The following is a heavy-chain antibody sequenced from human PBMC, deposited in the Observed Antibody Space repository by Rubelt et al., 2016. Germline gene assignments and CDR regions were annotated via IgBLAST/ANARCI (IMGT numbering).Heavy chain of an antibody. J-gene: IGHJ6*03. Sequence: QVQLVESGGGVVQPGRSLRLSCAASGFTFSSYGMHWVRQAPGKGLEWVALISYDGSNKYYADSVKGRLTIARDNSKNTLYLQMNSLRAEDTAVYYCARSSGSSWDNYYMDVWGKGTTVTVSS. CDR2: ISYDGSNK. CDR3: ARSSGSSWDNYYMDV. D-gene: IGHD6-13*01. CDR1: GFTFSSYG. V-gene: IGHV3-30*19.